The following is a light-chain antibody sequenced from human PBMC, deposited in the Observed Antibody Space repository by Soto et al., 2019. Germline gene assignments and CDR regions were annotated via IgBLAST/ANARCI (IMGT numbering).Light chain of an antibody. CDR2: GAS. CDR3: QQYGYSPIT. CDR1: QSVSSN. Sequence: EIVMTQSPATLSVSPGERATLSCRASQSVSSNLAWYQQKPGQAPRLLIYGASTRATGIPARFSGSGSGTDFTLTISRLEPEDFAVYYCQQYGYSPITFGQGTRRRL. J-gene: IGKJ5*01. V-gene: IGKV3-15*01.